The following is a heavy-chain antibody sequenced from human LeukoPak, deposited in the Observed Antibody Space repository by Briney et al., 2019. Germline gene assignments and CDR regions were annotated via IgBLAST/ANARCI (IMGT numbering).Heavy chain of an antibody. CDR3: ARGRYYYDSSGYYFQYFQH. CDR2: MNPNSGNT. CDR1: GYTFTSYD. D-gene: IGHD3-22*01. Sequence: ASVKVSCKASGYTFTSYDINWVRQATGQGLEWMGWMNPNSGNTGYAQKFQGRVTMTRNTSISTAYMELSSLRSEDTAVYYCARGRYYYDSSGYYFQYFQHWARAPWSPSPQ. V-gene: IGHV1-8*01. J-gene: IGHJ1*01.